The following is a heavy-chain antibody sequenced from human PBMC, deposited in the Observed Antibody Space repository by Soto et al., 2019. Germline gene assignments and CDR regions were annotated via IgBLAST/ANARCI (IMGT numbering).Heavy chain of an antibody. J-gene: IGHJ4*02. CDR3: AKGPALSSSFDYLDY. V-gene: IGHV3-23*01. Sequence: GGSLRLSCAASGFTFSSYAMSWVRQAPGKGLEWVSAISGSGGSTYYADSVKVRFTISRDNSKNTLYLQMNSLRAEDTAVYYWAKGPALSSSFDYLDYWGQGTLVTVSS. CDR1: GFTFSSYA. D-gene: IGHD6-6*01. CDR2: ISGSGGST.